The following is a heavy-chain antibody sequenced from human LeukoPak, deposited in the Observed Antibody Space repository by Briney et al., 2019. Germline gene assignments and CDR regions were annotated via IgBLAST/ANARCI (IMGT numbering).Heavy chain of an antibody. J-gene: IGHJ3*02. CDR3: AKDFGEAAFDI. CDR1: GFTFSTYD. V-gene: IGHV3-30*18. CDR2: ISYDGSDK. D-gene: IGHD3-10*01. Sequence: PGRSLRLSCAASGFTFSTYDMHWVRQAPGKGLEWVAIISYDGSDKCYADSVKGRFTISRDNSKNTLYLQMNSLRAEDTAVYYCAKDFGEAAFDIWGQGTMVTVSS.